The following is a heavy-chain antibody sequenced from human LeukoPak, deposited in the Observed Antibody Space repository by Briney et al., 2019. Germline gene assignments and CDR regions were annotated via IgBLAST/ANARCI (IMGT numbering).Heavy chain of an antibody. CDR1: GGSFSGYY. J-gene: IGHJ4*02. Sequence: SETLSLTCAVYGGSFSGYYWSWIRQPPGKGLEWIGEINHSGSTNYNPSLKSRVTISVGTSKNQFSLKLSSVTAADAAVYYCARGRVIVYWGQGTLVTVSS. CDR3: ARGRVIVY. CDR2: INHSGST. V-gene: IGHV4-34*01.